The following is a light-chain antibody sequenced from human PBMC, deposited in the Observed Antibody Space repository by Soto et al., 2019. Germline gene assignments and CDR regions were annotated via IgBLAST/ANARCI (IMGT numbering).Light chain of an antibody. Sequence: DIEMTQSPSTVSASVGDRVTITCRASRSISTWLAWYQQKPGKAPKLLIYKASTLERGVPSRFSGSGSGTEFTLTISSVQPDDFATYAGQQYNSIPLTFGGGTKVEIK. CDR3: QQYNSIPLT. J-gene: IGKJ4*01. CDR1: RSISTW. V-gene: IGKV1-5*03. CDR2: KAS.